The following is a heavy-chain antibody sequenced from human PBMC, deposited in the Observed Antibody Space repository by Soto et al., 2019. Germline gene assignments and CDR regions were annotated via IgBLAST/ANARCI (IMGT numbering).Heavy chain of an antibody. CDR2: ISSSGSTI. Sequence: PGGSLRLSCAASGFTFSDYYMSWIRQAPGKGLEWVSYISSSGSTIYYADSVKGRFTISRDNAKNSLYLQMNSLRAEDTAVYYCARSHYQLLYNWFDPWGQGTLVTVSS. J-gene: IGHJ5*02. V-gene: IGHV3-11*01. CDR1: GFTFSDYY. D-gene: IGHD2-2*01. CDR3: ARSHYQLLYNWFDP.